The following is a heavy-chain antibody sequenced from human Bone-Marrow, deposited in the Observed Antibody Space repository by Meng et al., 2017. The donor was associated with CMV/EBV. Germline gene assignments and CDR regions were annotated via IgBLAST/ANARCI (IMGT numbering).Heavy chain of an antibody. CDR2: IYWNDDK. Sequence: LRTRGVGVGWIRQPPGKALEWLALIYWNDDKRYSPSLQSRITVTKDSPRNRVALTMTNVDPVDTATYYCAHAPRNYDFRSGYYTYFDYWGRGTLVTVSS. V-gene: IGHV2-5*01. D-gene: IGHD3-3*01. J-gene: IGHJ4*02. CDR3: AHAPRNYDFRSGYYTYFDY. CDR1: LRTRGVG.